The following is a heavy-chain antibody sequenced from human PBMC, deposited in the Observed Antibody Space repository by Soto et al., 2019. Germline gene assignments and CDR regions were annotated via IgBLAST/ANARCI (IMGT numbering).Heavy chain of an antibody. CDR3: ARDMAGNPFFDDYFDF. V-gene: IGHV4-31*03. Sequence: PSETLSLTCTVSGDSIRSGSAYWSWVRHHPGKGLEWIGFIDYSGATHYNPSLKSRVTMPVDTSKNQFSLKVRSVTAADTAIYYCARDMAGNPFFDDYFDFWGQGTRVTVSS. CDR1: GDSIRSGSAY. CDR2: IDYSGAT. D-gene: IGHD6-19*01. J-gene: IGHJ4*02.